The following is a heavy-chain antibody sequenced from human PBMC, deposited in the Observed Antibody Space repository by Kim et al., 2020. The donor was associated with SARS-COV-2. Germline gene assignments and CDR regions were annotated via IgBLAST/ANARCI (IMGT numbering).Heavy chain of an antibody. Sequence: KYYGDSVKGRFTVSRDNSNNTLYLQMNRLRPEDTAIYFRAMGIIAHFDYWGQGTLVTVSS. J-gene: IGHJ4*02. V-gene: IGHV3-30*02. D-gene: IGHD3-16*02. CDR2: K. CDR3: AMGIIAHFDY.